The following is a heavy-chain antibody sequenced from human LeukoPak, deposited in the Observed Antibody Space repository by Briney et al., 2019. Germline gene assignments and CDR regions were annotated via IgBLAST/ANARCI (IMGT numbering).Heavy chain of an antibody. CDR3: AKDTVKVTTIRRVPHYMDV. J-gene: IGHJ6*03. CDR2: IRYDGSNK. CDR1: EFTFISYG. Sequence: PGGSLRLSCAASEFTFISYGMHWVRQAPGKGLEWVTFIRYDGSNKYYADSVKGRFIISRDNSKNTLYLQMNSLRAEDTAVYYCAKDTVKVTTIRRVPHYMDVWGKGTTVTISS. D-gene: IGHD5-12*01. V-gene: IGHV3-30*02.